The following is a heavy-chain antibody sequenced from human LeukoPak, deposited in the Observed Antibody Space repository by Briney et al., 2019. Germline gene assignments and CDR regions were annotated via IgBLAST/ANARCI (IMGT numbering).Heavy chain of an antibody. V-gene: IGHV1-18*01. CDR3: ARAGTYSPMGNYYYYYMDV. J-gene: IGHJ6*03. D-gene: IGHD6-13*01. Sequence: ASVKVSCKASGGTFSSYAIIWVRQAPGQGLEWMGWISGYNGKTNYAQKFQARVTMTTDTSTSTAYMELRSLRSDDTAVYYCARAGTYSPMGNYYYYYMDVWGKGTTVTVSS. CDR2: ISGYNGKT. CDR1: GGTFSSYA.